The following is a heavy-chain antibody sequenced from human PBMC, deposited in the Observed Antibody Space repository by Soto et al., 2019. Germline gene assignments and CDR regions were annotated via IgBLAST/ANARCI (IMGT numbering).Heavy chain of an antibody. CDR1: GFTFSNTV. J-gene: IGHJ4*02. Sequence: EVRLLESGGGLVQPGGSLRLSCAASGFTFSNTVMRWVRQAPGKGLQWVSTISTKTSNTYYADSVKGRFTISRDNSKNTLSLQMNSLRAEDTAVYYCAEGGPTYFDCWGQGTLVTVSA. CDR3: AEGGPTYFDC. CDR2: ISTKTSNT. V-gene: IGHV3-23*01.